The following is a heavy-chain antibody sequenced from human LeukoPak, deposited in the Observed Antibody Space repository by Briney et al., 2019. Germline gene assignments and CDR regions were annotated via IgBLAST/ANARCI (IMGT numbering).Heavy chain of an antibody. D-gene: IGHD3-9*01. CDR3: AKTLRYFDWLSDFDY. CDR2: ISGSGGST. Sequence: GASLRLSCAASGFTFSSYAMSWVRQAPGKGLEWVSAISGSGGSTYYADSVKGRFTISRDNPKNTLYLQMNSLRAEDTAVYYCAKTLRYFDWLSDFDYWGQGTLVTVSS. V-gene: IGHV3-23*01. J-gene: IGHJ4*02. CDR1: GFTFSSYA.